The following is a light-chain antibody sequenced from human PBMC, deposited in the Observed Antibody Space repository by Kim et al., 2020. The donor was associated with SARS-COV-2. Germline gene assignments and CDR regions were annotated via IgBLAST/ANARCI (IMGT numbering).Light chain of an antibody. V-gene: IGLV3-1*01. Sequence: SYELTQPPSVSVSPGQTASITCSGDKLGDKYACWYQQKPGQSPVLVIYQDSKRPAGIPERFSGSNSGNTATLTISGTQAMDEADYDCQAWDSSTSVVFGG. J-gene: IGLJ2*01. CDR2: QDS. CDR1: KLGDKY. CDR3: QAWDSSTSVV.